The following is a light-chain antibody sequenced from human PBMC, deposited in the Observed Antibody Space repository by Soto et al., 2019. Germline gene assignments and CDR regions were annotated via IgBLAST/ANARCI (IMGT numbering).Light chain of an antibody. Sequence: EIELTQSPGTLSLSAGERATLSCRASQSVRSNYLAWYQQKPGQAPRLLIYGASSRATGIPDRFGGSGSGTDFTLTISSLEPEDVAVYYCQQYTSAPLTFGGGTKVEIK. J-gene: IGKJ4*01. CDR2: GAS. V-gene: IGKV3-20*01. CDR3: QQYTSAPLT. CDR1: QSVRSNY.